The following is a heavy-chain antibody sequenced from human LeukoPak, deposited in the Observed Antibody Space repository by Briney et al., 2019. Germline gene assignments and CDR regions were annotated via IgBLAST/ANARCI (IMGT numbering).Heavy chain of an antibody. D-gene: IGHD3-22*01. CDR3: ARWIHDSAAWRLDY. Sequence: GGSLILSCAASGFTFSNYYMSWVRQAPGKGLEWVANIRQDASAVFQVDSLKGRFTVSRDNTKNSLYLQMSSLRVEDTAVYYCARWIHDSAAWRLDYWGRGALVTVSS. V-gene: IGHV3-7*04. J-gene: IGHJ4*02. CDR2: IRQDASAV. CDR1: GFTFSNYY.